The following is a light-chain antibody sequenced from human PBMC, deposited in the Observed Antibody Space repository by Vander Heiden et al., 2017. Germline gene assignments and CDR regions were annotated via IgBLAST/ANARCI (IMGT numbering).Light chain of an antibody. CDR1: QSVTGSY. CDR2: GAS. V-gene: IGKV3-20*01. Sequence: ENVLTQSPRTLPLSPGERASLSCRASQSVTGSYFAWYQQKPGQAPRLLIHGASSRATGIPDRFSGSGSGTDFTLTISRLEPEDFAVYYCHQYDGSPLTFGGGTKVEIK. J-gene: IGKJ4*01. CDR3: HQYDGSPLT.